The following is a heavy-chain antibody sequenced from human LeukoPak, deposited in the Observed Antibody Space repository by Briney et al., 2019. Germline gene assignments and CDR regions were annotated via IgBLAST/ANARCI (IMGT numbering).Heavy chain of an antibody. V-gene: IGHV3-66*01. CDR2: IYSGGST. D-gene: IGHD5-12*01. Sequence: GGSLRLSCAASGFTVSSNYISWVRQAPGKGLEWVSVIYSGGSTYYADSVRGRFTISRDNSKNTVYLQMNSLRAEDTAIYYCATDRSGYSLPSFDYWGQGTLVTVS. CDR3: ATDRSGYSLPSFDY. CDR1: GFTVSSNY. J-gene: IGHJ4*02.